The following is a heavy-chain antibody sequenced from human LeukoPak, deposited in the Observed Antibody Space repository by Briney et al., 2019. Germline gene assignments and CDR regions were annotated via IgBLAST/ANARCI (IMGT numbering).Heavy chain of an antibody. V-gene: IGHV3-43*02. Sequence: GGSLRLSCAASGITFDDYAMHWVRQAPGKGLEWVSLISGDGGSTYYADSVKGRFTISRDNSNNTLYLQMNSLRAEDTAVYYCAKGGPGYCSSTSCPSIDYWGQGTLVTVSS. D-gene: IGHD2-2*01. CDR1: GITFDDYA. J-gene: IGHJ4*02. CDR2: ISGDGGST. CDR3: AKGGPGYCSSTSCPSIDY.